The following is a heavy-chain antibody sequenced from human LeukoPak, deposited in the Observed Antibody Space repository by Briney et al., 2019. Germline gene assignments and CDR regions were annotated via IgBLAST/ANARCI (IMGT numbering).Heavy chain of an antibody. V-gene: IGHV3-53*01. CDR2: IYGGGST. CDR3: ATKKGCSSTSCYTDGMGY. J-gene: IGHJ4*02. CDR1: GFTVSSNY. Sequence: GGSLRLSCAASGFTVSSNYMSWVRQAPGKGLEWVSVIYGGGSTYYADSVKGRFTISRDNSKNTLYLQMNSLRAEDTAVYYCATKKGCSSTSCYTDGMGYWGQGTLVTVSS. D-gene: IGHD2-2*02.